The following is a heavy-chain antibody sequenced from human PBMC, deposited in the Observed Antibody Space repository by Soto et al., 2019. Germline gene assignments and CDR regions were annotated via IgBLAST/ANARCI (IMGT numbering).Heavy chain of an antibody. D-gene: IGHD1-26*01. CDR1: GFNFSRYW. J-gene: IGHJ4*02. V-gene: IGHV3-7*04. CDR2: SRPDTDDR. Sequence: VQLVESGGGLVQPGGSLRLSCTVSGFNFSRYWMNWVRQAPGKGLEWVANSRPDTDDRFHADSVMGRFSISRDNAKKSLFLQMNSLRVEDTAVYYCAREDGTFDYWGQGILVTVSS. CDR3: AREDGTFDY.